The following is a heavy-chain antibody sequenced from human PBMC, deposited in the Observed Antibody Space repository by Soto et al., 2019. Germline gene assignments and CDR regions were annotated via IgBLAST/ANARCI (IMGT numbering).Heavy chain of an antibody. J-gene: IGHJ6*03. CDR3: ARVGVVVVPAAKSYYYYYMDV. D-gene: IGHD2-2*01. V-gene: IGHV1-18*01. Sequence: ASVKVSCKASGYTFTSYGISWVRQAPGQGLEWKGWISAYNGNTNYAQKLQGRVTMTTDTSTSTAYMELRSLRSDDTAVYHCARVGVVVVPAAKSYYYYYMDVWGKGTTVTVSS. CDR1: GYTFTSYG. CDR2: ISAYNGNT.